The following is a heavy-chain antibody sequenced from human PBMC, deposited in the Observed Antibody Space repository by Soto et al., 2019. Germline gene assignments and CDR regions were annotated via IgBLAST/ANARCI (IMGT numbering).Heavy chain of an antibody. CDR2: ISSYNDYT. Sequence: QVQLVQSAAEVRKPGASVKVSCRASGYTFIRYGITWVRQAPGQGLEWMGWISSYNDYTEYAQRLQGTVTMTAGTSTRTLHTELLILRSDDTAVYYCARGGYYDYDWVKLNYYGFDVWGQGTAVTVSS. CDR1: GYTFIRYG. CDR3: ARGGYYDYDWVKLNYYGFDV. D-gene: IGHD3-16*01. V-gene: IGHV1-18*01. J-gene: IGHJ6*02.